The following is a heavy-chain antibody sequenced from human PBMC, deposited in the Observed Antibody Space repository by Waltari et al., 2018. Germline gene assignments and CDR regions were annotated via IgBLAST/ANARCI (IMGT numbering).Heavy chain of an antibody. CDR1: GDSVSRHSAP. V-gene: IGHV6-1*01. J-gene: IGHJ4*02. CDR2: TYYRSKWYN. CDR3: ARGVRTSGFDY. D-gene: IGHD3-10*01. Sequence: QVQLQQSGPGLVKTSQTLSLTCAISGDSVSRHSAPWPWTRQSPSRGLEWLGRTYYRSKWYNDYAVSVESRITFNPDTSKNQFSLQLNSVTPEDTAVYYCARGVRTSGFDYWGQGTLVTVSS.